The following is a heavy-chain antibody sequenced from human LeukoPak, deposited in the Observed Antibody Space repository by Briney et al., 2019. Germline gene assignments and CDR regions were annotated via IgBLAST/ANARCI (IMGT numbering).Heavy chain of an antibody. CDR3: VRIFGVVTDNWFDP. D-gene: IGHD3-3*01. J-gene: IGHJ5*02. CDR2: IYYSGST. Sequence: SETLSLTCTVSGGSISSSSYYWGWIRQPPGKGLEWIGSIYYSGSTYYNPSLKSRVTISVDTSKNQFSLKLSSVTAADTAVYYCVRIFGVVTDNWFDPWGQGTLVTVSS. V-gene: IGHV4-39*01. CDR1: GGSISSSSYY.